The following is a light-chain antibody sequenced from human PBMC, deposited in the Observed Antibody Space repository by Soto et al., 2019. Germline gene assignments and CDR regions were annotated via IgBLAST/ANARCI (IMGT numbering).Light chain of an antibody. CDR1: SSDVGGYNY. J-gene: IGLJ1*01. Sequence: QSALTQRASVSGSPGQSITISCTGTSSDVGGYNYVSWYQQQSGKAPKLMIHEVSNRPSEVSNRFSGSKSGNTASLTISGLQAEDEADYYCSSYTSSRAYVFGIGTKVTVL. CDR3: SSYTSSRAYV. CDR2: EVS. V-gene: IGLV2-14*01.